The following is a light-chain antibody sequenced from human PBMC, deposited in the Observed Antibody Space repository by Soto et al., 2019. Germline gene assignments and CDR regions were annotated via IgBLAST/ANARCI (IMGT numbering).Light chain of an antibody. J-gene: IGLJ3*02. V-gene: IGLV2-23*02. CDR2: EVS. CDR1: SSDVGSYNL. CDR3: CSYAGSSTSHWV. Sequence: ALTQPASVSGSPGQSITISCTGTSSDVGSYNLVSWYQQHPGKAPKLMIYEVSKRPSGVSNRFSGSKSGNTASLTISGLQAEDEADYYCCSYAGSSTSHWVFGGGTKLTVL.